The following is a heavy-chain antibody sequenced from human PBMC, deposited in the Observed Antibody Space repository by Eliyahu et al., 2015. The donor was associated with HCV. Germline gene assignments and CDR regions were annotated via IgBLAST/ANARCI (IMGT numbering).Heavy chain of an antibody. D-gene: IGHD3-22*01. Sequence: QVRLGQSGAEMKKPGASVKVSCEASGYTFITYYIHWVRQAPGQGLEWMGIINPNGGSATYAQKFQGRVTMTRDTSTSTVYMELSSLRSEDTAVYYCAREALGIDSGHYYRYDAFDIWGQGTMVTVSS. CDR3: AREALGIDSGHYYRYDAFDI. CDR2: INPNGGSA. J-gene: IGHJ3*02. CDR1: GYTFITYY. V-gene: IGHV1-46*01.